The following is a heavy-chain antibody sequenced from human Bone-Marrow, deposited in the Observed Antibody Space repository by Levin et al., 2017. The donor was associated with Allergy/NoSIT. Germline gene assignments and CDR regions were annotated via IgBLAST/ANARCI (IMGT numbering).Heavy chain of an antibody. D-gene: IGHD2-21*02. V-gene: IGHV3-33*01. CDR2: IWYDGSNK. J-gene: IGHJ4*02. Sequence: LSLTCAASGFTFSSYGMHWVRQAPGKGLEWVAVIWYDGSNKYYADSVKGRFTISRDNSKNTLYLQMNSLRAEDTAVYYCAREVLAYCGGDCYLWDYWGQGTLVTVSS. CDR3: AREVLAYCGGDCYLWDY. CDR1: GFTFSSYG.